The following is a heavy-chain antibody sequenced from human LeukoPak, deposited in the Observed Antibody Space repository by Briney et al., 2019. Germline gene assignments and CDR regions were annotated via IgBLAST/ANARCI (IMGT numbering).Heavy chain of an antibody. CDR3: ANSPYVGDHGGPSA. CDR1: GGTFSSYA. Sequence: SVKVSCKASGGTFSSYAISLVRQAPGQGLEWMGRIIPILGIANYAQKFQGRVTITADKSTSTAYMELSSLRSEDTAVYYCANSPYVGDHGGPSAWGQGTLVTVSS. V-gene: IGHV1-69*04. J-gene: IGHJ5*02. D-gene: IGHD4-23*01. CDR2: IIPILGIA.